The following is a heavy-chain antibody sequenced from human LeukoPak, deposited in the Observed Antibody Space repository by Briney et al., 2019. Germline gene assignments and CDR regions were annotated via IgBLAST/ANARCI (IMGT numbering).Heavy chain of an antibody. CDR1: GGSVSSGSYY. CDR3: ARASPLYDFWTQNWFDP. V-gene: IGHV4-61*01. CDR2: IYYSGST. J-gene: IGHJ5*02. Sequence: SETLSLTCTVSGGSVSSGSYYWSWIRQPPGKGLEWIGYIYYSGSTNYNPSLKSRVTISVDTSKNQFSLKLSSVTAADTAVYYCARASPLYDFWTQNWFDPWGQGTLVTVSS. D-gene: IGHD3-3*01.